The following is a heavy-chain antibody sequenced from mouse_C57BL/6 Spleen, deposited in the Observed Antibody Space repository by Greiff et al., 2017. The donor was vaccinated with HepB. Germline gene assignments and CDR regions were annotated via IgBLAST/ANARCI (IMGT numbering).Heavy chain of an antibody. CDR2: IDPSDSET. Sequence: QVQLQQPGAELVRPGSSVKLSCKASGYTFTSYWMHWVKQRPIQGLEWIGNIDPSDSETHYNQKFKDKATLTVDKSSSTAYMQLSSLTSEDSAVYYCASDGGFYAMDYWGQGTSVTVSS. CDR1: GYTFTSYW. D-gene: IGHD2-3*01. CDR3: ASDGGFYAMDY. V-gene: IGHV1-52*01. J-gene: IGHJ4*01.